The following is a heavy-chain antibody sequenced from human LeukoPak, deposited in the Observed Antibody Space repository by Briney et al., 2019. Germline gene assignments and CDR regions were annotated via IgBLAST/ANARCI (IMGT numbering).Heavy chain of an antibody. CDR3: ARGYYDFWSGKTEGGAFDI. CDR1: GYTFTGYY. CDR2: INPNSGGT. D-gene: IGHD3-3*01. V-gene: IGHV1-2*02. J-gene: IGHJ3*02. Sequence: VASVKVSCKASGYTFTGYYMHWVRQAPGQGLEWMGWINPNSGGTNYAQKFQGRVTMTRDTSISTAYMELSRLRSDDTAVYYCARGYYDFWSGKTEGGAFDIWGQGTMVTVSS.